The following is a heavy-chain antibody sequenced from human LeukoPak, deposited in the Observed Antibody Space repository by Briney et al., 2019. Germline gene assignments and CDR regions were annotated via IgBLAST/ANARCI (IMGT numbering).Heavy chain of an antibody. J-gene: IGHJ3*02. Sequence: GESLKISCKGSGYSFTSYWIGWVRQMPGKGLEWMGIIYPGDSDTRYSPSFQGQVTISADKSISTAYLQWSSLKASNTAMYYCARQKYSSSTSCSAAFDIWGPGTTGTASS. V-gene: IGHV5-51*01. CDR1: GYSFTSYW. CDR2: IYPGDSDT. CDR3: ARQKYSSSTSCSAAFDI. D-gene: IGHD2-2*01.